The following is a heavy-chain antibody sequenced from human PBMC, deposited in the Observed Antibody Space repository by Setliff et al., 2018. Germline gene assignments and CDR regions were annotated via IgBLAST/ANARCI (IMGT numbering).Heavy chain of an antibody. CDR1: GFTFRDYS. CDR2: INSGGSST. Sequence: PGGSLRLSCSTSGFTFRDYSLIWVRQAPGKGLEWVSAINSGGSSTYYADSVKGRFTISRDNSKNTLYLQMNSLRAEDTAIYSCAKFSSVPGSRFFDYWGQGALVTVSS. J-gene: IGHJ4*02. CDR3: AKFSSVPGSRFFDY. V-gene: IGHV3-23*01. D-gene: IGHD2-2*01.